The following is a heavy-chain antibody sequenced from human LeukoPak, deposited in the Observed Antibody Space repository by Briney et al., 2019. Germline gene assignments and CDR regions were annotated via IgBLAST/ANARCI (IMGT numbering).Heavy chain of an antibody. J-gene: IGHJ4*02. CDR2: IYHTGRT. V-gene: IGHV4-38-2*01. CDR3: ARVYSGSTRYSFDY. Sequence: SETLSLTCAVSHYSISSPYFWGWIRQPPGKGLEWIGSIYHTGRTNYNPSINSRVTMSLDTSKNQFSLNLNSVTAADTAVYHCARVYSGSTRYSFDYWGQGILVTVSS. D-gene: IGHD5-12*01. CDR1: HYSISSPYF.